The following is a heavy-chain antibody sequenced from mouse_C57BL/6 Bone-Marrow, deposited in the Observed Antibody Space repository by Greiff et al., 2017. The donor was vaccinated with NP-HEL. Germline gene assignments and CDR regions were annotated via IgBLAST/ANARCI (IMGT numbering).Heavy chain of an antibody. CDR2: ISDGGSYT. CDR1: GFTFSSYA. V-gene: IGHV5-4*01. CDR3: ARDDGSSPAWFAY. J-gene: IGHJ3*01. Sequence: EVKVVESGGGLVKPGGSLKLSCAASGFTFSSYAMSWVRQTPEKRLEWVATISDGGSYTYYPDNVKGRFTISRDNAKNNLYLQKSHLKSEDTAMYYCARDDGSSPAWFAYWGQGTLVTVSA. D-gene: IGHD1-1*01.